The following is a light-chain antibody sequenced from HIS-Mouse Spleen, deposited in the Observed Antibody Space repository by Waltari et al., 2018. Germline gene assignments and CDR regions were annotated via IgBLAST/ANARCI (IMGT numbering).Light chain of an antibody. V-gene: IGLV1-47*01. CDR1: SSNIGSNY. CDR2: RNN. J-gene: IGLJ3*02. CDR3: AAWDDSLSGPV. Sequence: QSVLTQPPSASGTPRQRVTISCSGSSSNIGSNYVYWYQQLPGTAPNLLIYRNNQRPSGVPDRFSGSKSGTSASLAISGLRSEDEADYYCAAWDDSLSGPVFGGGTKLTVL.